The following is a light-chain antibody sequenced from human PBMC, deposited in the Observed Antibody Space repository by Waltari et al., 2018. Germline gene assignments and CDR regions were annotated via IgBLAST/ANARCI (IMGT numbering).Light chain of an antibody. CDR2: QVS. V-gene: IGLV2-18*02. Sequence: SALTQPPSVSGSPGPSVTIPCAGTNNDVGFSNRVSWYQQSPGTAPKLIVYQVSNRPSGVPDRFSGSKSGSTASLTISGLQAEDEADYYCYSYTTSGIYVFGTGTKVSVL. CDR3: YSYTTSGIYV. CDR1: NNDVGFSNR. J-gene: IGLJ1*01.